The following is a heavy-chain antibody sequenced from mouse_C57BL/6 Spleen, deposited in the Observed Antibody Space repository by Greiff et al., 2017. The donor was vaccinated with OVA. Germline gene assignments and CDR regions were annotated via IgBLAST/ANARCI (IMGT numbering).Heavy chain of an antibody. CDR3: ARNPITTVVATDWYFDV. D-gene: IGHD1-1*01. J-gene: IGHJ1*03. CDR2: IHPNSGST. CDR1: GYTFTSYW. V-gene: IGHV1-64*01. Sequence: QVQLQQPGAELVKPGASVKLSCKASGYTFTSYWMHWVKQRPGQGLEWIGMIHPNSGSTNYNEKFKSKATLTVDKSSSTAYMQLSSLTSEDSAVYYCARNPITTVVATDWYFDVWGTGTTVTVSS.